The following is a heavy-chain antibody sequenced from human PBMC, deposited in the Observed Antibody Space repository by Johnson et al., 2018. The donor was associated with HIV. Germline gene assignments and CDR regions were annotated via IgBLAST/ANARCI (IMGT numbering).Heavy chain of an antibody. Sequence: EVQLVESGGGLVQPGGSLRLSCAASGFTFSSYGMHWVRQAPGKGLEWVSGISWNSGSIGYADSVKGQFTISRDNAKNSLYLQMNSLRADDTAVYYCAREGPSERAGFDIWGQGTMVTVSS. V-gene: IGHV3-9*01. CDR2: ISWNSGSI. CDR3: AREGPSERAGFDI. CDR1: GFTFSSYG. J-gene: IGHJ3*02.